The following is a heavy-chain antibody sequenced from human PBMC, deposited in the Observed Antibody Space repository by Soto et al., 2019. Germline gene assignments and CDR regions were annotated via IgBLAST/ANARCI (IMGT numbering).Heavy chain of an antibody. V-gene: IGHV1-69*02. Sequence: QVQLVQSGAEVKKPGSPVKVSCKASGGTFSSYTISWVRQAPGQGLEWMGRIIPILGIANYAQKFQGRVTITADKSTSTAYMELSSLRSEDTAVYYCARGPMGDAFDIWGQGTMVTVSS. CDR1: GGTFSSYT. D-gene: IGHD1-26*01. CDR2: IIPILGIA. J-gene: IGHJ3*02. CDR3: ARGPMGDAFDI.